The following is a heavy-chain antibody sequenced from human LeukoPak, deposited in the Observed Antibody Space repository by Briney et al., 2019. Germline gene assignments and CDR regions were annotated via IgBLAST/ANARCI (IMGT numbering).Heavy chain of an antibody. D-gene: IGHD2-21*01. CDR2: ISASGAGT. CDR1: GFTFSSYT. V-gene: IGHV3-23*01. CDR3: AEGIFNPYYYMDV. Sequence: VGSLRLSCAASGFTFSSYTMSWVRQAPGKGLEWVSVISASGAGTYYADSVKGRFTISRENSKNTLYLQMNSLRAEDTAVYYCAEGIFNPYYYMDVWGKGTTVTVSS. J-gene: IGHJ6*03.